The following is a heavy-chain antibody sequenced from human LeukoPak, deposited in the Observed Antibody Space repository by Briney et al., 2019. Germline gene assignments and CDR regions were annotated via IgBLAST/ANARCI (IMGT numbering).Heavy chain of an antibody. CDR3: ARDPGTLATYFDY. J-gene: IGHJ4*02. D-gene: IGHD6-13*01. Sequence: GGSLRLSCAAPGYSFSSYGMQWVRQAPGKGLEWVAVIWYDGSKKYYADSVKGRFTISRDDSKNTLYLQMNSLRAEDTAIYYCARDPGTLATYFDYWGPGTLVTVSS. CDR1: GYSFSSYG. CDR2: IWYDGSKK. V-gene: IGHV3-33*01.